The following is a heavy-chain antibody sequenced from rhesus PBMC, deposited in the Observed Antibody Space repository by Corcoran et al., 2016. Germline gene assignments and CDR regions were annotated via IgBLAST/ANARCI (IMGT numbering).Heavy chain of an antibody. CDR1: GYSFSSGYY. CDR3: ARGEQRRGGGY. D-gene: IGHD6-31*01. CDR2: ITYRGST. J-gene: IGHJ4*01. Sequence: QVQLQESGPGLVKPSETLSLTCAVSGYSFSSGYYWSWLRHPPGKRLWWIGYITYRGSTGYRPSRKSRGHISKDASKHQFSLKLSAVTGAGTAVYYGARGEQRRGGGYWGQGVLVTVSS. V-gene: IGHV4-122*02.